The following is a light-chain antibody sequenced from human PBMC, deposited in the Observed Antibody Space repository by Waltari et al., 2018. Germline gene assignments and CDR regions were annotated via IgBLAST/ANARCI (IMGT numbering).Light chain of an antibody. V-gene: IGLV3-1*01. Sequence: SYDLTQPPSVSASPGQTASLACSGDKLGDKYVSWYQQKPGQSPVLVIYQDTKRPSVIPERFSASNSGNTATLTVSETQAVDEASYYCQTWDSNTVVFGGGTTLTVL. CDR1: KLGDKY. CDR3: QTWDSNTVV. J-gene: IGLJ2*01. CDR2: QDT.